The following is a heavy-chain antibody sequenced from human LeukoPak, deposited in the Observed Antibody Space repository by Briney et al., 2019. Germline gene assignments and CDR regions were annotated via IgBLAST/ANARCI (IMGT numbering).Heavy chain of an antibody. CDR1: GFTFSSHA. D-gene: IGHD3-10*01. V-gene: IGHV3-23*01. CDR2: ISGSGGST. J-gene: IGHJ4*02. Sequence: PGGSLRLSCEASGFTFSSHALSWLRQAPGKGLEWVSTISGSGGSTYYADSVKGRFTISRDNSKNTLYVQMSSLRADDTAVYYCAKGYYYGSGSYSTFDYWGQGTLVTVSS. CDR3: AKGYYYGSGSYSTFDY.